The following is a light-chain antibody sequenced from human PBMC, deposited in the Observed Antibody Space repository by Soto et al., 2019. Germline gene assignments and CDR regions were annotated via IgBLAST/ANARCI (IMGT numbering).Light chain of an antibody. Sequence: DIQMTQSPSTLSASVGDRVNITCRASRSISSWLAWYQQKPGKAPKLLIYDASSLESGVPSRFSGSGSGTEFTLTISSLQPDDFATYYCQQYNSYSQTFGQGTKVEIK. V-gene: IGKV1-5*01. CDR1: RSISSW. J-gene: IGKJ1*01. CDR2: DAS. CDR3: QQYNSYSQT.